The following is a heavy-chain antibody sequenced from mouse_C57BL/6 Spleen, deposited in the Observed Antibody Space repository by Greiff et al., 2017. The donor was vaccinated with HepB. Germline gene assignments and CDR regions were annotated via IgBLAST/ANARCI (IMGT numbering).Heavy chain of an antibody. V-gene: IGHV5-16*01. Sequence: EVKLVESEGGLVQPGSSMKLSCTASGFTFSDYYMAWVRQVPEKGLEWVANINYDGSSTYYLDSLKSRFIISRDNAKNILYLQMSSLKSEDTATYYCARGDYDKWYYFDYWGQGTTLTVSS. J-gene: IGHJ2*01. CDR3: ARGDYDKWYYFDY. CDR1: GFTFSDYY. D-gene: IGHD2-4*01. CDR2: INYDGSST.